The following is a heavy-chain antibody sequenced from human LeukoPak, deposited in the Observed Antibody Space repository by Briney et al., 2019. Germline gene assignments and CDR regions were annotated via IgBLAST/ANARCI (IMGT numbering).Heavy chain of an antibody. D-gene: IGHD3-22*01. J-gene: IGHJ5*02. CDR3: ARDGIYWYDSSGYYGSWFDP. Sequence: ASVKVSCKASGYTFTSYAITWVRQAPGQGLEWMGWISAYNGNTNYAQKLQGRVTMTTDTSTSTAYMELRSLRSDDTAVYYCARDGIYWYDSSGYYGSWFDPWGQGTLVTVSS. CDR2: ISAYNGNT. CDR1: GYTFTSYA. V-gene: IGHV1-18*01.